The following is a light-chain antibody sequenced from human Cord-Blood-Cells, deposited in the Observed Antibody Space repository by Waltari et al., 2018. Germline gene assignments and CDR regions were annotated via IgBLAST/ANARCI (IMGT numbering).Light chain of an antibody. CDR1: SSDVGSYNL. Sequence: QSALTQPASVSGSPGQSITISCTGTSSDVGSYNLLSWYQQHPGKAPKLMIYEVSKRPSGVSNRFSGSKSGNTASLTISGLQAEDEADYYCCSYAGSSTFGVFGGGTKLTVL. V-gene: IGLV2-23*02. CDR3: CSYAGSSTFGV. CDR2: EVS. J-gene: IGLJ3*02.